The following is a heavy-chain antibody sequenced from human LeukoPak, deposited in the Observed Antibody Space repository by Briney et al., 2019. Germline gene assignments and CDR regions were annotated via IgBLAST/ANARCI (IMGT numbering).Heavy chain of an antibody. CDR2: ISYDGSNK. J-gene: IGHJ4*02. D-gene: IGHD6-13*01. Sequence: GGSLRLSCAASGFTFSSYAMHWVRQAPGKGLEWVAVISYDGSNKYYADSVKGRFTISRDNSKNTLYLQMNSLRAEDTAVYYCARDIGGGIAAAGLLDYWGQGTLVTVSS. CDR3: ARDIGGGIAAAGLLDY. CDR1: GFTFSSYA. V-gene: IGHV3-30*04.